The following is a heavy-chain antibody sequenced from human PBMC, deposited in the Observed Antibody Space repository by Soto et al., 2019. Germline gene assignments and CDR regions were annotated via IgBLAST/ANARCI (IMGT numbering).Heavy chain of an antibody. CDR2: IIPILGIA. CDR1: GYTITSYG. D-gene: IGHD2-8*01. Sequence: SVKVSCKASGYTITSYGISWVRQAPGQGLEWMGRIIPILGIANYAQKFQGRVTITADKSTSTAYMELSSLRSEDTAVYYCARDNPSVLFDYWGQGTLVTVSS. CDR3: ARDNPSVLFDY. V-gene: IGHV1-69*04. J-gene: IGHJ4*02.